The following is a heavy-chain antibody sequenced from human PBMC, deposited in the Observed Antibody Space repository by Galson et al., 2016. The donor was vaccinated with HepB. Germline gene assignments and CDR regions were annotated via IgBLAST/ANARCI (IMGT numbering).Heavy chain of an antibody. CDR3: AKGLKFYGVLTGDAFDV. CDR1: GFTSSSFA. Sequence: SLRLSCAASGFTSSSFAMNWVRQAPGKGLEWVAGVSVSGSSTYCADSVRGRFTISRDNSKNTVYLQMDSLRGDDTALYFCAKGLKFYGVLTGDAFDVWGQGTVIAVSA. J-gene: IGHJ3*01. CDR2: VSVSGSST. V-gene: IGHV3-23*01. D-gene: IGHD3-9*01.